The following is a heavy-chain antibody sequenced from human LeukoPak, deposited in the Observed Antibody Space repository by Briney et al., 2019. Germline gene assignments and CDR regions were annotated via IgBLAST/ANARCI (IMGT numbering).Heavy chain of an antibody. CDR1: GGSISGYY. Sequence: SETLSLTCTVSGGSISGYYWSWIRQSPGKGLEWIGYIYYSGSTNYNPSLKSRVTTSVDTSKNQFSLKLSSVTAADTAIYYCARHSSIYYDFDYWGQGTLVTVSS. CDR2: IYYSGST. J-gene: IGHJ4*02. D-gene: IGHD6-13*01. V-gene: IGHV4-59*08. CDR3: ARHSSIYYDFDY.